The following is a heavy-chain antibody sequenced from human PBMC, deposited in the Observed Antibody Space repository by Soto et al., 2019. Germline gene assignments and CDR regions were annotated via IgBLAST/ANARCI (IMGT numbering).Heavy chain of an antibody. CDR2: ISGSGGST. Sequence: AGGSLRLSCAASGFTFSSYAMSWVRQAPGKGLEWVSAISGSGGSTYYADSVKGRFTISRDNSKNTLYLQMNSLRAEDTAVYYCAKDPTHYYDSSGYYGSSTFDXWGQGTLVTVSS. CDR1: GFTFSSYA. CDR3: AKDPTHYYDSSGYYGSSTFDX. V-gene: IGHV3-23*01. J-gene: IGHJ4*02. D-gene: IGHD3-22*01.